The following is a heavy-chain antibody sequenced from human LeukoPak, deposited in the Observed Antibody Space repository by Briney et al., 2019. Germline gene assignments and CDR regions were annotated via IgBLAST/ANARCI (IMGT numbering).Heavy chain of an antibody. J-gene: IGHJ3*02. CDR1: GFSFRDYE. Sequence: PGGSLRLSCAASGFSFRDYELYWVRQAPGKGLEWGSYISSGGTTIKYADSVKGQFTVSRDDAEMSLYLSMDSLRIEDTALYYCGAGRQFVGAFDIWGQGTLVTVSS. V-gene: IGHV3-48*03. D-gene: IGHD3-10*01. CDR3: GAGRQFVGAFDI. CDR2: ISSGGTTI.